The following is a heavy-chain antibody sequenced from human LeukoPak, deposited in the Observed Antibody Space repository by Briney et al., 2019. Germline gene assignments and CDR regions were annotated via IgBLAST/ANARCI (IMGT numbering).Heavy chain of an antibody. Sequence: PSETLSLTCAVSGGSFSGYYWTWIRQPPGKGLEWIGEIYHSGSVNHNPSLTGRVTISLDTSRNQFSLKLNSVTAADTAVYYCAKSNGYGLIDIWGQGTMVTVSS. J-gene: IGHJ3*02. V-gene: IGHV4-34*01. CDR2: IYHSGSV. CDR1: GGSFSGYY. D-gene: IGHD3-22*01. CDR3: AKSNGYGLIDI.